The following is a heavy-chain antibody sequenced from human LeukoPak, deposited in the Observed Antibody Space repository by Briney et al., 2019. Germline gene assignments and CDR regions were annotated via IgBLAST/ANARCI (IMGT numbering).Heavy chain of an antibody. CDR3: ARGLRYYYEDDP. CDR1: GYTFTSYD. V-gene: IGHV1-8*01. J-gene: IGHJ5*02. D-gene: IGHD3-22*01. Sequence: ASVKVSCKASGYTFTSYDINWVRQATGQGLEWMGWMNPNSGNTGYAQKFQGRVTMTRNTSISTAYMELSSLSSEDTAVYYCARGLRYYYEDDPWGQGTLVNVSS. CDR2: MNPNSGNT.